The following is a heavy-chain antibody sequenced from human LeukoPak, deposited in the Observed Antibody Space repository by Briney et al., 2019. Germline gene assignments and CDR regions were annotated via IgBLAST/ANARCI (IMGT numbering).Heavy chain of an antibody. Sequence: GGSLRLSCAASGFTFDDYGMSWVRQAPGKGLEWVSGINWSGGSTGYADSVKGRFTISRDNAKNSLYLQMNSLRAEDTALYYCARGRGVAAAGNFDYWGQGTLVTVSS. CDR3: ARGRGVAAAGNFDY. CDR2: INWSGGST. J-gene: IGHJ4*02. CDR1: GFTFDDYG. D-gene: IGHD6-13*01. V-gene: IGHV3-20*04.